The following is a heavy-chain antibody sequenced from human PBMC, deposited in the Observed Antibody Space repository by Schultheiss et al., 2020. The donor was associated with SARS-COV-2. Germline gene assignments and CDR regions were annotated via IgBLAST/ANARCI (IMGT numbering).Heavy chain of an antibody. Sequence: SVKVSCKASGGTFSSYAISWVRQAPGQGLEWMGGIIPIFGTANYAQKFQGRVTITADESTSTAYMELSSLRSEDTAVYYCARGRGAVAGTDYFDYWGQGTLVTVSS. CDR3: ARGRGAVAGTDYFDY. J-gene: IGHJ4*02. V-gene: IGHV1-69*13. CDR2: IIPIFGTA. D-gene: IGHD6-19*01. CDR1: GGTFSSYA.